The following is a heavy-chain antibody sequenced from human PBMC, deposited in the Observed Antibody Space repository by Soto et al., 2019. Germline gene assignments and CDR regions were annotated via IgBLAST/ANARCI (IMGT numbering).Heavy chain of an antibody. V-gene: IGHV3-23*01. Sequence: GGSLRLSCAASGFTFSSDAMSWVRQAPGKGLEWVSTISGSGITTYYADSVRGRFTISRDNSKRTLFLEMRSLRADDTAIYYCAKHLVVPAGSFDYWGQGTLVTVSS. CDR1: GFTFSSDA. D-gene: IGHD2-2*01. CDR2: ISGSGITT. J-gene: IGHJ4*02. CDR3: AKHLVVPAGSFDY.